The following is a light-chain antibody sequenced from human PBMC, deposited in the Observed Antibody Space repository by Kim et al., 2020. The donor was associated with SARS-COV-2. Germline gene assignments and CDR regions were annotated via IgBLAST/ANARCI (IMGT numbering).Light chain of an antibody. CDR1: LDIRTF. J-gene: IGKJ4*01. CDR2: DAS. Sequence: DIQMTQSPSSLSASLGDRVTITCQASLDIRTFLNWYQQKPGKAPNLLIYDASNLASGVPSRFSGSGSGTHFTLTITSLQPEDIATYYCEQFDKRLSFGGGTKVDIK. V-gene: IGKV1-33*01. CDR3: EQFDKRLS.